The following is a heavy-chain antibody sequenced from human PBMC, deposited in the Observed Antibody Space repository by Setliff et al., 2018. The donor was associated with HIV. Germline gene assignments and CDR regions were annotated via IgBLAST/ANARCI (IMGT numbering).Heavy chain of an antibody. V-gene: IGHV4-39*01. CDR3: ASPASDSSTVNGADY. J-gene: IGHJ4*02. Sequence: SETLSLTCTVADGSISTGSYYWSWVRQPAGRGLEWIGNIYYSGSTYYNPSLKSRVTISVDTSKDQFSLKLSSVTAADTAVYYCASPASDSSTVNGADYWGQGTLVTVSS. CDR2: IYYSGST. CDR1: DGSISTGSYY. D-gene: IGHD6-13*01.